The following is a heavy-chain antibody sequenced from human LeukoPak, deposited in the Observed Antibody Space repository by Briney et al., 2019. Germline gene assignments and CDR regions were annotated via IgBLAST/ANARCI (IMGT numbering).Heavy chain of an antibody. CDR3: ARERSGWFFSN. CDR1: GYTFTGYY. D-gene: IGHD6-19*01. CDR2: INPDSGGT. Sequence: ASVKVSCKASGYTFTGYYIHWVRQAPGQGLEWMGWINPDSGGTNYAQKFQGGVSMTRDTSISTAYMELSRLRSDDTAVYYCARERSGWFFSNWGQGTLVTVSS. V-gene: IGHV1-2*02. J-gene: IGHJ4*02.